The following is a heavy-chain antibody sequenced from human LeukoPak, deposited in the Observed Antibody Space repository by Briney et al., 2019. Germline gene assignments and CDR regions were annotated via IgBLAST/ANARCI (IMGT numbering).Heavy chain of an antibody. V-gene: IGHV3-23*01. J-gene: IGHJ6*03. CDR1: GFTFGSFA. Sequence: GGSLRLSCEASGFTFGSFAMSWVRQAPGKGLEWVSGISGSGYYTYYAASVKGRFTISRDNSKNTLYIEMNSLRAEDTAVYYCAKDGSWGDYYFYFYMDVWGKGTTVTVSS. D-gene: IGHD3-16*01. CDR3: AKDGSWGDYYFYFYMDV. CDR2: ISGSGYYT.